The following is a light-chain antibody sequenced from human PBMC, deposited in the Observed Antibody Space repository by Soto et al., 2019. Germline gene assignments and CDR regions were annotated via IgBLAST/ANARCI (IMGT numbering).Light chain of an antibody. CDR3: QQYHSYWT. CDR1: QDIAIY. V-gene: IGKV1-8*01. J-gene: IGKJ1*01. Sequence: AIRITQSPSSLSASTGDRVTITCRASQDIAIYLAWYQQKPGEAPKLLIYAASTLYGGVPSRFSGSGSGTEFTLTISSLQTDDFSTYYCQQYHSYWTFGQGTKVDIK. CDR2: AAS.